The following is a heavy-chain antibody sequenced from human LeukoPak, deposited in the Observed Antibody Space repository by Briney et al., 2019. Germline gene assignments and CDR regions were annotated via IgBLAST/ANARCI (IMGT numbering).Heavy chain of an antibody. CDR3: AKTSRAYSNYDSPFDY. Sequence: PGGSLRLSCAASGFTFSSYVMSWVRQAPGKGLEWVSAISRGGGTTYYADSVKGRFTISRDNSKNTLYLQMTSLRAEDTAVYYCAKTSRAYSNYDSPFDYWGQGTLVTVPS. D-gene: IGHD5-12*01. CDR1: GFTFSSYV. V-gene: IGHV3-23*01. CDR2: ISRGGGTT. J-gene: IGHJ4*02.